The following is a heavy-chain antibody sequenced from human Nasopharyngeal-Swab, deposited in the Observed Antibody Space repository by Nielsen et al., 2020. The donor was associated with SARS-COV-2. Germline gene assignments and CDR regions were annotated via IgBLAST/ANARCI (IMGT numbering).Heavy chain of an antibody. J-gene: IGHJ4*02. CDR3: AREGRDGFDY. Sequence: GGSLRLSCAASGFTLSYSWMNWVRQAPGKGLEWVANIKHDGSEMYYVDSVKGRFTISRDNAKNSLYLQMNSLRVEDTAVYNCAREGRDGFDYWGQGTLVTVSS. V-gene: IGHV3-7*01. CDR1: GFTLSYSW. CDR2: IKHDGSEM. D-gene: IGHD5-24*01.